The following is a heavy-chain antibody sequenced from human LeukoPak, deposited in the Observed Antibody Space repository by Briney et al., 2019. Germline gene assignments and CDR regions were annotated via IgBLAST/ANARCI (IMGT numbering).Heavy chain of an antibody. V-gene: IGHV3-7*01. CDR1: GFTFSYFW. Sequence: GGSLRLSCAASGFTFSYFWMSWVRQAPGKGLEWVANIEEDGSEKYYVDSVKGRFTISRDNAKNSLYLQMNSLRAEDTAVYYCAREYYYDSSGYGPFGYWGQGTLVTVSS. CDR2: IEEDGSEK. CDR3: AREYYYDSSGYGPFGY. D-gene: IGHD3-22*01. J-gene: IGHJ4*02.